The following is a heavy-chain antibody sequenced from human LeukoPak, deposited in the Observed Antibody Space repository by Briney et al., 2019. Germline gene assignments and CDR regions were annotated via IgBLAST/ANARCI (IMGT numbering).Heavy chain of an antibody. Sequence: ASVKVSCKASGYTFTDYTMHWLRQAPGQRLDWMGWINGGSGNTKYSPEFQGRVTITRDTSASTAYMELSSLRSEDTAVYYCARGLGLGAFDIWGQGTMVTVSS. J-gene: IGHJ3*02. V-gene: IGHV1-3*03. CDR2: INGGSGNT. CDR3: ARGLGLGAFDI. D-gene: IGHD3-22*01. CDR1: GYTFTDYT.